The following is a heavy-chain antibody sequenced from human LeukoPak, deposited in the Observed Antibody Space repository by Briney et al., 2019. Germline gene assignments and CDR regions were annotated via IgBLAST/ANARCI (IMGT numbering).Heavy chain of an antibody. V-gene: IGHV1-69*13. D-gene: IGHD3-22*01. CDR3: ARGLGDSSGYYFSDN. J-gene: IGHJ4*02. CDR2: IIPIFGTG. Sequence: ASVKVSCKTSGGTFSTSAISWVRRAPGQGLEWMGGIIPIFGTGNYTQKFQGRVTITADEFTSTAYMELSSLTSEDTAVYYCARGLGDSSGYYFSDNWGQGTLVTVSS. CDR1: GGTFSTSA.